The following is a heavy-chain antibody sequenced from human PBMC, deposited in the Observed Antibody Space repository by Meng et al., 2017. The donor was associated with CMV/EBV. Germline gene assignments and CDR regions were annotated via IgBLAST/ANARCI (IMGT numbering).Heavy chain of an antibody. CDR3: ARGRRGADNWFDP. Sequence: VQLVKCGAGVKKLRASGKVSCKASGYTFTSYGISWVRQAPGQGLEWMGWISAYNGNTNYAQKLQGRVTMTTDTSTSTAYMELRSLRSDDTAVYYCARGRRGADNWFDPWGQGTLVTVSS. V-gene: IGHV1-18*01. CDR1: GYTFTSYG. J-gene: IGHJ5*02. CDR2: ISAYNGNT.